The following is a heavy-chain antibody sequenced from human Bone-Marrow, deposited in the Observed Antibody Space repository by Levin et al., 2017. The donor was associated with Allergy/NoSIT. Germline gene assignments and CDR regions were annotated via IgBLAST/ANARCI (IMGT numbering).Heavy chain of an antibody. D-gene: IGHD6-19*01. CDR3: AKQSADIALAGLLDS. CDR1: GFIFSTYA. CDR2: ISGRGGST. V-gene: IGHV3-23*01. J-gene: IGHJ4*02. Sequence: GGSLRLSCAASGFIFSTYAMSWVRQAPGKGPEWVATISGRGGSTYYADSVKGRFTISGDASANTIYLELNGLRAEDAAVYYCAKQSADIALAGLLDSWGQGTLVTVSS.